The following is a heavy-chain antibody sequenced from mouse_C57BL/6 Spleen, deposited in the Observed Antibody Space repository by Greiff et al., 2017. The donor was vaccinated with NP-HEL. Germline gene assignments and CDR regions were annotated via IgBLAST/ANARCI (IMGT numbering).Heavy chain of an antibody. CDR1: GYAFSSSW. Sequence: VQLQQSGPELVKPGASVKISCKASGYAFSSSWMNWVKQRPGKGLEWIGRIYPGDGDTNYNGKFKGKATLTADKSSSTAYMQLSSLTSEDSAVYFCASEEYYGSSGYFDVWGTGTTVTVSS. D-gene: IGHD1-1*01. V-gene: IGHV1-82*01. J-gene: IGHJ1*03. CDR2: IYPGDGDT. CDR3: ASEEYYGSSGYFDV.